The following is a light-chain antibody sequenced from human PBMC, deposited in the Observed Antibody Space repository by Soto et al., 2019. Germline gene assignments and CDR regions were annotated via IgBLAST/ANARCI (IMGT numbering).Light chain of an antibody. CDR3: QQRSDWPPIT. V-gene: IGKV3D-20*02. J-gene: IGKJ5*01. Sequence: EIVLTKYPGAPCLFPGGSVSLFSGANQSVSSSYLAWYQQKPGQAPRLLIYGASTRATGIPARFSVSGSGTEFTLTISSLEPEAFAVYYCQQRSDWPPITFGQGTRLEIK. CDR2: GAS. CDR1: QSVSSSY.